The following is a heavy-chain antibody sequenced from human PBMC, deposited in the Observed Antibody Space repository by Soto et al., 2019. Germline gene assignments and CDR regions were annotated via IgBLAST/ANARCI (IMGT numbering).Heavy chain of an antibody. J-gene: IGHJ6*02. D-gene: IGHD3-10*01. V-gene: IGHV3-21*01. CDR1: GFTFSSYS. CDR2: ISSSSSYI. CDR3: ARVDDSSGSFQPTYYYYGMDV. Sequence: PGGSLRLSCAASGFTFSSYSMNWVRQAPGKGLEWVSSISSSSSYIYYADSVKGRFTISRDNAKNSLYLQMNSLRAEDTAVYYCARVDDSSGSFQPTYYYYGMDVWGQGTTVTVSS.